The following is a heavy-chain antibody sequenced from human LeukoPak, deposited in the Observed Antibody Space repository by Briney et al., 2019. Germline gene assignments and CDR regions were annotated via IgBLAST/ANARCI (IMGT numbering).Heavy chain of an antibody. J-gene: IGHJ4*02. D-gene: IGHD3-10*01. V-gene: IGHV4-34*01. CDR3: ASYGSGSHNY. CDR2: INHSGST. CDR1: GGSFSDYY. Sequence: PSETLSLTCAVYGGSFSDYYWSWIRQPPGKGLEWIGEINHSGSTNYNPSLKSRVTISVDTSKNQFSLKLSSVTAADTAVYYCASYGSGSHNYWGQGTLVTVSS.